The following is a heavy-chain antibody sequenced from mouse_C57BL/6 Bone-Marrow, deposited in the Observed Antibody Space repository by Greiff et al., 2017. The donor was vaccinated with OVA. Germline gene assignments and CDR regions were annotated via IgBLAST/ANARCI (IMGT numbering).Heavy chain of an antibody. J-gene: IGHJ4*01. CDR2: INPSTGGT. CDR1: GYSFTGYY. D-gene: IGHD1-1*01. CDR3: ARPYYGSSSFYAMDY. V-gene: IGHV1-42*01. Sequence: EVQLQQSGPELVKPGASVKISCKASGYSFTGYYMNWVKQSPEKSLEWIGEINPSTGGTTYNQKFKAKATLTVDKSSSTAYMQLKSLTSEDSAVYYCARPYYGSSSFYAMDYWGQGTSVTVSS.